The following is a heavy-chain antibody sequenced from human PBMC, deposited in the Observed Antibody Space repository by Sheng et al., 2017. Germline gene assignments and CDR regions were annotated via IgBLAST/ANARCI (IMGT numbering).Heavy chain of an antibody. CDR1: GYTFTTHD. CDR2: MSPXNGHT. J-gene: IGHJ5*02. CDR3: AXGKNWFAP. Sequence: QVQLVQSGAEVKKPGASVKVSCKTSGYTFTTHDINWVRQATGQGLEWMGWMSPXNGHTGYAQKFQGRLTITRDTSISTAYMELSSLRSEDTAVYYCAXGKNWFAPGARGPWSPSPQ. V-gene: IGHV1-8*03.